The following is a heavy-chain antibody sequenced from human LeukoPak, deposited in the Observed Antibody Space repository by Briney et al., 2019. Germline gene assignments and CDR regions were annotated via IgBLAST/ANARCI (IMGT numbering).Heavy chain of an antibody. V-gene: IGHV3-23*01. D-gene: IGHD3-10*01. CDR2: ISDNGAST. CDR3: AKATDYGSGSFLYYFDY. J-gene: IGHJ4*02. CDR1: GFTFSSYA. Sequence: GGSLRLSCAASGFTFSSYAMSWVRQAPGKGLEWVSSISDNGASTFYADSLKGRFTISRDNSKNTLYLQMNSLRAEDTAVYYCAKATDYGSGSFLYYFDYWGQGTLVTVSS.